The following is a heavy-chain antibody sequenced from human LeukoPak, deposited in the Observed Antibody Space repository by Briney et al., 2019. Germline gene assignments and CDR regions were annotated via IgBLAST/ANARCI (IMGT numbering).Heavy chain of an antibody. Sequence: GESLKISCKAFGDRFTGYWIAWVRQMPGKGLECMGIIYPGDSDTRYSPSFQGQVTISVEKSVNTAYLQWSSLKASDTAIYYCARHKAVDAFDIWGQGTMVTVSS. CDR1: GDRFTGYW. CDR3: ARHKAVDAFDI. V-gene: IGHV5-51*01. CDR2: IYPGDSDT. J-gene: IGHJ3*02. D-gene: IGHD4-17*01.